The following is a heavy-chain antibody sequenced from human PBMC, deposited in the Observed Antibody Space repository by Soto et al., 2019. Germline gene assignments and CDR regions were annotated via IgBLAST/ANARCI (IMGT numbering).Heavy chain of an antibody. CDR3: ARVDGRDGYKKIPFYFDY. V-gene: IGHV4-31*03. D-gene: IGHD5-12*01. CDR1: GGSISSGGYY. Sequence: SETLSLTCTVSGGSISSGGYYWSWIRQHPGKGLEWIGYIYYSGSTYYNPSLKSRVTISVDTSKNQFSLKLSSVTAADTAVYYCARVDGRDGYKKIPFYFDYWGQGTLVTVSS. CDR2: IYYSGST. J-gene: IGHJ4*02.